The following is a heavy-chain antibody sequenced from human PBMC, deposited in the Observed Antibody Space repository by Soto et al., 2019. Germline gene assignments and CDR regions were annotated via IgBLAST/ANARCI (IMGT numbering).Heavy chain of an antibody. CDR2: IFYSGST. D-gene: IGHD3-10*01. CDR1: GGSISSYY. CDR3: ARRYGSFFDI. V-gene: IGHV4-59*08. Sequence: QVQLQESGPGLVKPSETLSLTCTVSGGSISSYYWSWIRQPPGKGLEWIGYIFYSGSTNYNPSLKSRVTISVETSKNQFSLKLSSATAADTVSYYCARRYGSFFDIWGQGTMVTVSS. J-gene: IGHJ3*02.